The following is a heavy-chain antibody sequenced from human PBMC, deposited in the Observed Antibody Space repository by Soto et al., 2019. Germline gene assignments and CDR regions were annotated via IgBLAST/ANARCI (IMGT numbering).Heavy chain of an antibody. D-gene: IGHD7-27*01. Sequence: SETLCLTFSVSVYSISSSFWWTWVRQPPGKGLEWIGEVFHTGDTYFNPSLRSRVAMSVDKSTNEFSLKVTSVTAADTAIYYCARKAWVRFDYWGQGALVTVSS. CDR2: VFHTGDT. CDR1: VYSISSSFW. CDR3: ARKAWVRFDY. V-gene: IGHV4-4*02. J-gene: IGHJ4*02.